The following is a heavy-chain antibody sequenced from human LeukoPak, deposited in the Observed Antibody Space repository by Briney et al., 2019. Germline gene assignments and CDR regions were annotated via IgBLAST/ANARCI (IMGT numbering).Heavy chain of an antibody. D-gene: IGHD3-3*01. J-gene: IGHJ3*02. V-gene: IGHV4-4*07. CDR3: ARYYDFWSHPGAFDI. CDR2: IYTSGST. CDR1: GGSISNYY. Sequence: PSETLSLTCTVSGGSISNYYWSWIRQPAGKGLEWIGRIYTSGSTNYNPSLKSRVTMSVDTSKNQFSLKLSSVTAADTAVYYCARYYDFWSHPGAFDIWGQGTMVTVSS.